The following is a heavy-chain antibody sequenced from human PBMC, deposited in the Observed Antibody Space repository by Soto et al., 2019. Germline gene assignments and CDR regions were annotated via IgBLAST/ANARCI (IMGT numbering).Heavy chain of an antibody. CDR2: IAPIGYST. D-gene: IGHD2-8*01. CDR1: GFTFRNHA. V-gene: IGHV3-23*01. CDR3: VSWVSPHFDY. J-gene: IGHJ4*02. Sequence: EVQLLESGGGLVQPGGSLRLSCAVSGFTFRNHAMSWVRQAPGKGLEWVSTIAPIGYSTHYAGSVEGRFTISRDDSKSTLDLQMNSLSADDTAVYYCVSWVSPHFDYWGKGTLVSVSS.